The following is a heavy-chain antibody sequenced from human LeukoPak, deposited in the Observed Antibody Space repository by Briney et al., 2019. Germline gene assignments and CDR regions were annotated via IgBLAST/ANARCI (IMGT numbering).Heavy chain of an antibody. J-gene: IGHJ4*02. CDR2: ISWNGGST. Sequence: GGSLRLSCAASGFTFDDYAMHWVRQAPGKGLEWVSLISWNGGSTYYADSVKGRFTVSRDSSKNSLYLQMSSLRAEDTALYYCAKDSGSYRDYIDYWGQGTLVTVSS. V-gene: IGHV3-43D*04. CDR1: GFTFDDYA. CDR3: AKDSGSYRDYIDY. D-gene: IGHD1-26*01.